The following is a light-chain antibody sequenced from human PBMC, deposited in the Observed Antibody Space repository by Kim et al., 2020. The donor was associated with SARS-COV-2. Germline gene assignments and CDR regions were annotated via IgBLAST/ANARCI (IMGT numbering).Light chain of an antibody. CDR2: YKSDSDK. Sequence: LTSTFRSGINVGTYRIYWYQQKPGSPPQYLLRYKSDSDKQQGSGVPSRFSGSKDASANAGILLISGLQSEDEADYYCMIWHSSAYVFGTGTKVTVL. J-gene: IGLJ1*01. V-gene: IGLV5-45*01. CDR3: MIWHSSAYV. CDR1: SGINVGTYR.